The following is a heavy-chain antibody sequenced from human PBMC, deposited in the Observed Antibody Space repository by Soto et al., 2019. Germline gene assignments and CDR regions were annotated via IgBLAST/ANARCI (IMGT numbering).Heavy chain of an antibody. Sequence: EVQLLESGGGFIQPGGSLRLFCAASGFTFSNYAMTWVRQAPGKGLEWVSTITSANYPFYGDTVEGRFTISRDNSKNTLYLQMNSLRAEDTAVYYCAKTDKYNSQSSGWANRFDHWGQGTLVTVSS. J-gene: IGHJ4*02. V-gene: IGHV3-23*01. D-gene: IGHD6-19*01. CDR2: ITSANYP. CDR1: GFTFSNYA. CDR3: AKTDKYNSQSSGWANRFDH.